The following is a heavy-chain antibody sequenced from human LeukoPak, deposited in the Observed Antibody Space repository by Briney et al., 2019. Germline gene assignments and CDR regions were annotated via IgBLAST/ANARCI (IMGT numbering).Heavy chain of an antibody. J-gene: IGHJ6*03. Sequence: ASVKVSCKASGYTFTGYYMHWVRQAPGQGLEWMGWINPNSGGTNYAQKFQGRVTMTRDTSISTAYMELSRLRSDDTAVYYCARAGDGSGSYLCYYYYMDVWGKGTTVTIS. D-gene: IGHD3-10*01. CDR2: INPNSGGT. V-gene: IGHV1-2*02. CDR1: GYTFTGYY. CDR3: ARAGDGSGSYLCYYYYMDV.